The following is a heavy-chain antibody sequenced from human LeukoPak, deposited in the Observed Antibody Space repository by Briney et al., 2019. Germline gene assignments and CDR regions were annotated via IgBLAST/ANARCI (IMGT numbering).Heavy chain of an antibody. Sequence: SETLSLTCTVSGGSISSSSYYWGWFRQPPGKGLEWIGYIHYSGTTNYNPSLKSRTTISIDTSKNQFSLKLSSVTAADTAVYYCARGQLVRAGWFDPWGQGTLVTVSS. D-gene: IGHD6-6*01. V-gene: IGHV4-61*05. J-gene: IGHJ5*02. CDR3: ARGQLVRAGWFDP. CDR1: GGSISSSSYY. CDR2: IHYSGTT.